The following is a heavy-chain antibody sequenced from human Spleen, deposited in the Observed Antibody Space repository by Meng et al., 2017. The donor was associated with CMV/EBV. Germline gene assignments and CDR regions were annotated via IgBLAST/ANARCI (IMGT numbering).Heavy chain of an antibody. Sequence: ASVKVSCKASGHTLTGSYVHWVRQAPGQRPEWMGWINPNSGGTNFAQKFQGRVTMTRDTSISTVYMELRRLRSDDTAVYFCASSIIMIRGVMAYWGQGSLVTV. CDR3: ASSIIMIRGVMAY. J-gene: IGHJ4*02. CDR2: INPNSGGT. V-gene: IGHV1-2*02. D-gene: IGHD3-10*01. CDR1: GHTLTGSY.